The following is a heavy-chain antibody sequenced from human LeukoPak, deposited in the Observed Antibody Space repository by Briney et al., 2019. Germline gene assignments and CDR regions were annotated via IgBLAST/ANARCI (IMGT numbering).Heavy chain of an antibody. D-gene: IGHD6-13*01. V-gene: IGHV1-18*04. CDR2: ISAYNGNT. Sequence: ASVKVSCKASGYTFTSYGISWVRQAPGQGLEWMGWISAYNGNTNYAQKLQGRVTVTTDTSTSTAYMELRSLRSDDTAVYYCARGRGIAAAGSSFDYWGQGTLVTVSS. CDR1: GYTFTSYG. CDR3: ARGRGIAAAGSSFDY. J-gene: IGHJ4*02.